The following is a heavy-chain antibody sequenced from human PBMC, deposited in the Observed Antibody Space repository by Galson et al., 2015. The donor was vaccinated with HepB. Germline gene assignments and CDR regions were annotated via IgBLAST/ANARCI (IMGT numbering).Heavy chain of an antibody. CDR1: GYTLPELS. Sequence: SVKVSCKVSGYTLPELSMHWVRQAPRKGLEWMGGFDPEEGETIYAQKFQGRVTMTEDTSTDTAYMELSSLRSEDTAVYYCATDRRGDYYDNLSYYGMDVWGQGTTVTVSS. CDR3: ATDRRGDYYDNLSYYGMDV. J-gene: IGHJ6*02. CDR2: FDPEEGET. V-gene: IGHV1-24*01. D-gene: IGHD3-22*01.